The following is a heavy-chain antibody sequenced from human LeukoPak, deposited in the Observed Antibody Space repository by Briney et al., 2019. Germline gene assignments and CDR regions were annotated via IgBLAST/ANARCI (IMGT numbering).Heavy chain of an antibody. J-gene: IGHJ4*02. CDR1: GFTFSSYW. CDR3: ARDLRDYVWGSYRPFDY. V-gene: IGHV3-7*01. Sequence: GGSLRLSCAASGFTFSSYWMSWVRQAPGKGLEWVANIKQDGSEKYYVDSVKGRSTISRDNAKNSLYLQMNSLRAEDTAVYYCARDLRDYVWGSYRPFDYWGQGTLVTVSS. D-gene: IGHD3-16*02. CDR2: IKQDGSEK.